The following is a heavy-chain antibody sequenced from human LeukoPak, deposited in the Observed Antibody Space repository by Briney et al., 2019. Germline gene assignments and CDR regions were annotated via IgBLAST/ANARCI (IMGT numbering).Heavy chain of an antibody. Sequence: SETLSLTCTVSGGSISSYYWSWIRQPPGKGLEWIGYIYYSGSTNYNPSLKSRVTISVDTSKNQFSLKLSSVTAADTAVYYCAGPRRDSSGYLGFHAFDIWGQGTMVTVSS. J-gene: IGHJ3*02. V-gene: IGHV4-59*08. CDR2: IYYSGST. D-gene: IGHD3-22*01. CDR1: GGSISSYY. CDR3: AGPRRDSSGYLGFHAFDI.